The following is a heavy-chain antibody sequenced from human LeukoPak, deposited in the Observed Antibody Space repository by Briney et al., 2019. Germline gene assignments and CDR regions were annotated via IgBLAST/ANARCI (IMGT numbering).Heavy chain of an antibody. J-gene: IGHJ4*02. Sequence: GGSLRLSCAASGFTFSSYSMNWVRQAPGKGLEWVSSISSSSSYIYYADSVKGRFTISRDNAKNSLYLQVNSLRAEDTAVYYCARALRFLEWLSSVDYWGQGTLVTVSS. CDR2: ISSSSSYI. D-gene: IGHD3-3*01. CDR1: GFTFSSYS. CDR3: ARALRFLEWLSSVDY. V-gene: IGHV3-21*01.